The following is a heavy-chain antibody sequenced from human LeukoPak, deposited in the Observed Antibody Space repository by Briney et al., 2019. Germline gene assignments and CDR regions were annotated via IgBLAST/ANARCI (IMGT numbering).Heavy chain of an antibody. V-gene: IGHV3-30*01. CDR1: GFTFSLYA. CDR2: ISHYGSNK. CDR3: ARNTDAYSYEGGLDL. D-gene: IGHD2-15*01. J-gene: IGHJ5*02. Sequence: GGSLRLSCAASGFTFSLYAMHWVRQAPGKGLEWVSVISHYGSNKYYADSVKGRFTISRDNSKNTLYLQMNSLRAEDTAVYYCARNTDAYSYEGGLDLWGQGTLVTVSS.